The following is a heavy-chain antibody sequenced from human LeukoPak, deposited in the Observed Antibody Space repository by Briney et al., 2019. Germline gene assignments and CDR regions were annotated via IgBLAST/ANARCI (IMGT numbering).Heavy chain of an antibody. Sequence: ASVKVSCKASGYTFTSYAMNWVRQAPGQGLEWMGWINTNTGNPTYAQGFTGRFVFSLDTSVSTAYLQISSLKAEDTAVYYCAGALYSSGWYAYYYMDVWGKGTTVTVSS. J-gene: IGHJ6*03. D-gene: IGHD6-19*01. CDR1: GYTFTSYA. CDR3: AGALYSSGWYAYYYMDV. V-gene: IGHV7-4-1*02. CDR2: INTNTGNP.